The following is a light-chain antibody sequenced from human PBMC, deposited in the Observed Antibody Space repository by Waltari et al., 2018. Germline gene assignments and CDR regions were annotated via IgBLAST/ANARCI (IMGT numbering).Light chain of an antibody. CDR3: QHYVRLPAT. V-gene: IGKV3-20*01. Sequence: EIVLTQSPDTLSLSPGERATISCRARQSVSRALAWYQQKPGQAPRLLSSGASNRATGIPDRFSGSGSGTDFSLTIRSLEPEDFAVYYCQHYVRLPATFGQGTKVEIK. J-gene: IGKJ1*01. CDR2: GAS. CDR1: QSVSRA.